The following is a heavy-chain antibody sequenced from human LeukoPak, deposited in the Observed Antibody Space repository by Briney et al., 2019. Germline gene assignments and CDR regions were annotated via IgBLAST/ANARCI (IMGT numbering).Heavy chain of an antibody. CDR2: ISAYNCNT. CDR3: ARDSRIIAAAGNRLDP. CDR1: GYTFTSYG. V-gene: IGHV1-18*01. Sequence: ASVKVSCKASGYTFTSYGISCVRQAPGQGLEWMGWISAYNCNTNYAQKLQGRVTMTTDTSTSTAYMELSSLRSDDTAVYYCARDSRIIAAAGNRLDPWGQGTLVTVSS. D-gene: IGHD6-13*01. J-gene: IGHJ5*02.